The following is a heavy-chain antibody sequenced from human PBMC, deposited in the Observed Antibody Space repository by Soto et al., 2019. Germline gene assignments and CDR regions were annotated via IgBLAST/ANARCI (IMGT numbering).Heavy chain of an antibody. CDR3: ASPAGYSYGPQGHEIDY. CDR1: GFTLSSYW. Sequence: EVQLVESGGGLVQPGGSLRLSCAASGFTLSSYWMSWVRQAPGKGLEWVANIKQDGSEKYYVDSVKGRFTISRDNAKNSLYLQMNSLRAEDTAVYYCASPAGYSYGPQGHEIDYRGQGTLVTVSS. V-gene: IGHV3-7*01. D-gene: IGHD5-18*01. CDR2: IKQDGSEK. J-gene: IGHJ4*02.